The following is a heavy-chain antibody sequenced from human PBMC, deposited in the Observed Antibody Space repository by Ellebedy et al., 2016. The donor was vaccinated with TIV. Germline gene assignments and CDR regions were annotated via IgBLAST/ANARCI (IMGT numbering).Heavy chain of an antibody. CDR3: ATTRGATIYY. J-gene: IGHJ4*02. Sequence: MPSETLSLTCTVSGGSISNSDYYWDWIRQPPGKGLEWIAEIYHSGSINYNPSLKSRVTISVDTSKNQFSLNLSSVTAADTAVYYCATTRGATIYYWGQGTLFTVSS. CDR2: IYHSGSI. D-gene: IGHD1-26*01. V-gene: IGHV4-39*07. CDR1: GGSISNSDYY.